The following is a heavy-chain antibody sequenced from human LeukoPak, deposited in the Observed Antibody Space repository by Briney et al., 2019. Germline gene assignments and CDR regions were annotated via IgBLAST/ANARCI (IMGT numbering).Heavy chain of an antibody. J-gene: IGHJ5*02. CDR3: ARGHLRLRHRGFDP. D-gene: IGHD4-17*01. CDR1: GFTFSSYA. Sequence: PGGSLRLSCAASGFTFSSYAMHWVRQAPGKGLEWVAVISYDGSNKYYADSVKGRFTISRDSSKNTLYLQMNSLRAEDTAVYYCARGHLRLRHRGFDPWGQGTLVTVSS. CDR2: ISYDGSNK. V-gene: IGHV3-30*04.